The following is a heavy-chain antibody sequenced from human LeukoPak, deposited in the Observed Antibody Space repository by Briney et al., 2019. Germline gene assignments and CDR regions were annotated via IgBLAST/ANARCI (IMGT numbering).Heavy chain of an antibody. Sequence: GRSLRLSCAASGFTFSDYYMSWIRHAPGKGLEWGSYISSSVSTIYYADSVKGRFTISRDNTKNSLYLQMNSLRAEDTAVYYCARDYGDDYAFDIWGQGTMVTVSS. J-gene: IGHJ3*02. V-gene: IGHV3-11*01. CDR2: ISSSVSTI. D-gene: IGHD4-17*01. CDR3: ARDYGDDYAFDI. CDR1: GFTFSDYY.